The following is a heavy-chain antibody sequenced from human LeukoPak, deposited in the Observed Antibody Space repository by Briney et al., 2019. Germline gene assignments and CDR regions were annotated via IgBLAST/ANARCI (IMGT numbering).Heavy chain of an antibody. CDR1: GFTFNNYA. J-gene: IGHJ4*02. V-gene: IGHV3-30*03. Sequence: GGSLRLSCAASGFTFNNYAMHWVRQAPGKGLEWVAVISYDGSNKFYADSVKGRFTISRDNSKNTLYLQMNSLKTEDTAVYYCTTDGWLRFRSSYWGQGTLVTVSS. CDR3: TTDGWLRFRSSY. CDR2: ISYDGSNK. D-gene: IGHD5-12*01.